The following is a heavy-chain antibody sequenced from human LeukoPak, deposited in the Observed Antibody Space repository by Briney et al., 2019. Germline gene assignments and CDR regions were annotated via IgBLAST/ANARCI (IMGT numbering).Heavy chain of an antibody. D-gene: IGHD6-13*01. CDR1: GGSISSGSYY. CDR2: IYTSGST. V-gene: IGHV4-61*02. CDR3: AREERWEKQLVT. Sequence: SETLSLTCTVSGGSISSGSYYWSWIRQPAGKGLEWIGRIYTSGSTNYNPSLKSRVTMSVDTSKNQFSLKLSSVTAADTAVYYCAREERWEKQLVTWGQGTLVTVSS. J-gene: IGHJ5*02.